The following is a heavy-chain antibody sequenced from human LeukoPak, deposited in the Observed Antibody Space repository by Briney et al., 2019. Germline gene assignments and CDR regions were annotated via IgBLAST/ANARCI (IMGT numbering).Heavy chain of an antibody. CDR1: GITFSSYS. D-gene: IGHD3-10*01. J-gene: IGHJ4*02. Sequence: GGSLRLSCGASGITFSSYSMNWVRQAPGKGLEWVAVISYDGSIQYYPDSVKGRFTISRDNSKNTLYVQMNSLRAEDTAVYYCARDSRGSGCFDYWGQGTLVTVSS. CDR3: ARDSRGSGCFDY. V-gene: IGHV3-30*19. CDR2: ISYDGSIQ.